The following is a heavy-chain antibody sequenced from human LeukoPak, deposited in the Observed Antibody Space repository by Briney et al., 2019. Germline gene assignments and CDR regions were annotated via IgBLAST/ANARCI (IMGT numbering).Heavy chain of an antibody. CDR2: IFYSGST. D-gene: IGHD3-10*02. J-gene: IGHJ2*01. Sequence: PSETLSLTCTVSGGSISSYHWTWIRQPPGKALEWIGYIFYSGSTNYNPALKSRATISVDTSKNQFSLKLSSVTAADTAVYYCARGYVRWYFDLWGRGTLVTVSS. CDR1: GGSISSYH. CDR3: ARGYVRWYFDL. V-gene: IGHV4-59*01.